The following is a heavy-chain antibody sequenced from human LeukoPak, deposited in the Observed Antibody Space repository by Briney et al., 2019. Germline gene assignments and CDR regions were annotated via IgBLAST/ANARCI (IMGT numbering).Heavy chain of an antibody. D-gene: IGHD3-3*01. Sequence: ASVTLSCKASGYTFTSYGISWVRQAPGQGHGWMGWISTYNGNTNYSQNLQGRVTMTTDTTTSTAYMELRSLRSDDTAVYYCARDRKIFGVVIINNWFDPWGQGTLVTVSS. CDR2: ISTYNGNT. V-gene: IGHV1-18*01. CDR1: GYTFTSYG. J-gene: IGHJ5*02. CDR3: ARDRKIFGVVIINNWFDP.